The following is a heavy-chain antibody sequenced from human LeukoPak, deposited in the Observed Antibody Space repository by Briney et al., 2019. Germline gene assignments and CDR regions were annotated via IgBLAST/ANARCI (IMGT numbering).Heavy chain of an antibody. Sequence: SETLSLTCTVSGGSVSSSSYYWSWIRQPPGKGLEWIGYIYYSGSTNYNPSLKSRVTISVDTSKNQFSLKLSSVTAADTAVYYCARAITELGFTYYYYYYMDVWGKGTTVTISS. CDR2: IYYSGST. CDR1: GGSVSSSSYY. CDR3: ARAITELGFTYYYYYYMDV. J-gene: IGHJ6*03. V-gene: IGHV4-61*01. D-gene: IGHD3-10*01.